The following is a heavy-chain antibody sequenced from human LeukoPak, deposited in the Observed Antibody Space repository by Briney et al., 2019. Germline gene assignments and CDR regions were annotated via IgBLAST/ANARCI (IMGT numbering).Heavy chain of an antibody. CDR2: TSYDGSNK. Sequence: GGSLRLSCAASGFTSSSYAMSWVRQAPGKGLEWVAATSYDGSNKYYGDSVRGRFTISRDNSKDTLYLQMNSLRAEDTAVYYCAKEEWDISSWYGYFQHWGQGTLVTVSS. CDR1: GFTSSSYA. D-gene: IGHD6-13*01. V-gene: IGHV3-30*18. J-gene: IGHJ1*01. CDR3: AKEEWDISSWYGYFQH.